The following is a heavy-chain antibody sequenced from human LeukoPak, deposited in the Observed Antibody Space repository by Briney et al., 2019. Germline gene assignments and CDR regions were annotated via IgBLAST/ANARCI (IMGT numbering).Heavy chain of an antibody. J-gene: IGHJ4*02. CDR1: GLTFSSYA. Sequence: PGGSLRLSCAASGLTFSSYAMSWVRQAPGKGLEWVSAISGSSRTTYYAGSVKGRFSISRDNSKNTLYLQMNSLRAEDTAIYFCAKEQPLVLDDWGQGTLVTVSS. D-gene: IGHD6-13*01. V-gene: IGHV3-23*01. CDR3: AKEQPLVLDD. CDR2: ISGSSRTT.